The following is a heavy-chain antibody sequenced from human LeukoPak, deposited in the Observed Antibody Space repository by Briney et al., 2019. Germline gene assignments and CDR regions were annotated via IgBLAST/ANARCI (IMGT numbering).Heavy chain of an antibody. Sequence: GGSLRLSCAASGFTFSSYEMNWVRQAPGQGLEWVSYISSSGSTIYYADSLKGRFTISRDNAKNSLYLQMNSLRAEDTAVYYCSELGITMIGGVWGKGPTVTIYS. CDR2: ISSSGSTI. D-gene: IGHD3-10*02. J-gene: IGHJ6*04. CDR3: SELGITMIGGV. V-gene: IGHV3-48*03. CDR1: GFTFSSYE.